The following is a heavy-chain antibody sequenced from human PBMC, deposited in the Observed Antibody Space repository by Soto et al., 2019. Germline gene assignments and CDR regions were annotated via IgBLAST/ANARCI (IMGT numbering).Heavy chain of an antibody. J-gene: IGHJ4*01. Sequence: PGESLKISCKGSGYSFTSYWIGWVRQMPGRGLEWMGIIYAGDSETRYSPSFQGQVTISVDKSINTAYLQWNSLKASDTAMYYWVGHPVLKSPSDYCGQGTPVNVPS. CDR1: GYSFTSYW. D-gene: IGHD6-6*01. CDR3: VGHPVLKSPSDY. CDR2: IYAGDSET. V-gene: IGHV5-51*01.